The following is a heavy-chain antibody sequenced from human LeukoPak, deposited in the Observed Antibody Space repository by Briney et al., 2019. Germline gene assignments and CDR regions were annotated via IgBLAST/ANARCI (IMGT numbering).Heavy chain of an antibody. J-gene: IGHJ4*02. CDR2: ISGSGGST. D-gene: IGHD3-10*01. V-gene: IGHV3-23*01. CDR1: GFTFSSYA. CDR3: ADFGSGSYIFDY. Sequence: GGSLRLSCAASGFTFSSYAMSWVRQAPGKGLEWVSAISGSGGSTYYADSVMGRFTVSRDNSKSTLYLEMNSLRGEDTAQYYCADFGSGSYIFDYWGQGSLVTVSS.